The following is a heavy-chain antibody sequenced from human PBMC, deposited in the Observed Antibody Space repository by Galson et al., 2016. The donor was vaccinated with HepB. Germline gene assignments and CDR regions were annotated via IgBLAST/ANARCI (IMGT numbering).Heavy chain of an antibody. D-gene: IGHD1-7*01. J-gene: IGHJ6*02. CDR1: GFTFSSYA. CDR3: ARERELELRDEYYFYGMDV. Sequence: SLRLSCAASGFTFSSYAMGWVRQAPGKGLEWVSTISVSGGSTYYADSVKGRFTISRDNSKNTLYLQMNSLRAEDTAVYYCARERELELRDEYYFYGMDVWGRGTAVTVSS. CDR2: ISVSGGST. V-gene: IGHV3-23*01.